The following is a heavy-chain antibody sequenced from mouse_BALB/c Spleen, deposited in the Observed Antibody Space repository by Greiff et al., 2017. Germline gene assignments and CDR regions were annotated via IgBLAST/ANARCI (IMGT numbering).Heavy chain of an antibody. J-gene: IGHJ4*01. Sequence: EVHLVESGGGLVQPGGSRKLSCAASGFTFSSFGMHWVRQAPEKGLEWVAYISSGSSTIYYADTVKGRFTISRDNPKNTLFLQMTSLRSEDTAMYYCAREGVYDGYYGGVDYWGQGTSVTVSS. CDR3: AREGVYDGYYGGVDY. CDR1: GFTFSSFG. CDR2: ISSGSSTI. V-gene: IGHV5-17*02. D-gene: IGHD2-3*01.